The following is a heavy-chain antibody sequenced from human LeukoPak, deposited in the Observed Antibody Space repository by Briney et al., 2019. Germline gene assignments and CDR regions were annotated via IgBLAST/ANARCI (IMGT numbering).Heavy chain of an antibody. J-gene: IGHJ4*02. CDR1: GFTFRSYA. V-gene: IGHV3-30*04. CDR3: ARGSKSYGDYIRSRIHYFDY. CDR2: ISLDGSNK. Sequence: GGSLRLSCAASGFTFRSYAMHWVRQAPGKGLEWVAAISLDGSNKYYADSVKGCFTISRDNSKNTLYMQMNSLRADDTAVYYCARGSKSYGDYIRSRIHYFDYWGQGTLVTVSS. D-gene: IGHD4-17*01.